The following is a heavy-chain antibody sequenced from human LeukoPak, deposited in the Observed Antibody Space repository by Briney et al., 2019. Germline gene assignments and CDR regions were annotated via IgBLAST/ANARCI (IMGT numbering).Heavy chain of an antibody. CDR1: GFTFEDYT. D-gene: IGHD5-18*01. Sequence: GGSLRLSCDASGFTFEDYTMHRVRQAPGKGLECVSLINWDGYTTYYADSVQGRFTISRDNSKNSLYLQMNSLGTEDTALYYCAKTRSGYSYGYDLDYWGQGTLVIVSS. CDR2: INWDGYTT. CDR3: AKTRSGYSYGYDLDY. J-gene: IGHJ4*02. V-gene: IGHV3-43*01.